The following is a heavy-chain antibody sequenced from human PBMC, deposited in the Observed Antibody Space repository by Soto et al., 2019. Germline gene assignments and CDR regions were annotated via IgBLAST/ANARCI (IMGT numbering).Heavy chain of an antibody. D-gene: IGHD3-16*01. CDR3: ARVGDWFDP. J-gene: IGHJ5*02. V-gene: IGHV4-59*01. Sequence: QVQLQESGPGLVKPSETLSLTCTVSGGSISSYYWSWIRQPPGKGLEWIGYIFYSGSTNYNPSLKSRLTISVDTSQNQFPLKLNSVTAADTAVYYCARVGDWFDPWGQGTLVTVSS. CDR2: IFYSGST. CDR1: GGSISSYY.